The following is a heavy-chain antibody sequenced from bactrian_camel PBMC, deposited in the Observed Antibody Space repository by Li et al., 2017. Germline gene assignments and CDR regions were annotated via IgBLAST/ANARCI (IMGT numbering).Heavy chain of an antibody. CDR3: TADTTPAFGN. CDR2: TVTKGSSTTLPDGSP. Sequence: HVQLVESGGGSVQAGGSLRLSCVASGDMYHNCNMGWYRQAPGKERELVSTTVTKGSSTTLPDGSPYYAESVKGRFTISQDYAQNTVYLQMNDLKLEDTGRYYCTADTTPAFGNWGQGTQVTVS. J-gene: IGHJ6*01. CDR1: GDMYHNCN. V-gene: IGHV3S53*01.